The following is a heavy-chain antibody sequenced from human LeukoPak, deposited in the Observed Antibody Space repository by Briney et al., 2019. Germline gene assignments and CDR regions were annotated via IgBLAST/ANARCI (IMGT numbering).Heavy chain of an antibody. Sequence: SVKVSCKASGGTFSSYAISWVRQAPGQGLEWMGGIIPIFGTANYAQKFQGRVTITADESTSTAYMELSSLRSEDTAVYYCARPPNSSGYSLNYWGQGTLVTVSS. CDR1: GGTFSSYA. D-gene: IGHD3-22*01. CDR2: IIPIFGTA. CDR3: ARPPNSSGYSLNY. V-gene: IGHV1-69*13. J-gene: IGHJ4*02.